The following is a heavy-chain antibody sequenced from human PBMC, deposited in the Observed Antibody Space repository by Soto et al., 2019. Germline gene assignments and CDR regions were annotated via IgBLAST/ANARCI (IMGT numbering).Heavy chain of an antibody. CDR2: IIPIFGTA. V-gene: IGHV1-69*13. D-gene: IGHD5-12*01. CDR1: GGTFSSYA. Sequence: ASVKVSCKASGGTFSSYAISWVRQAPGQGLEWMGGIIPIFGTANYAQKFQGRVTITADESTSTAYMELSSLRSEDTAVYYCARKKRDGYNPLLFDYWRQRTLVTVSS. J-gene: IGHJ4*02. CDR3: ARKKRDGYNPLLFDY.